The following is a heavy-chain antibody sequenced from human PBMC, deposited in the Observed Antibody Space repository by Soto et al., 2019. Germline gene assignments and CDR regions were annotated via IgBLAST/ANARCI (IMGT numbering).Heavy chain of an antibody. J-gene: IGHJ5*01. CDR2: VYHTGST. D-gene: IGHD1-7*01. V-gene: IGHV4-59*01. CDR1: GGSINNYY. CDR3: ARRTYTPNLLDP. Sequence: PSETLSLTCTVSGGSINNYYWTWIRQPPGKGLEWIGYVYHTGSTNYNPSLKGRVTISIDTSKNQFSLKLSAVTAADTAVYYCARRTYTPNLLDPWGQGTLVTVSS.